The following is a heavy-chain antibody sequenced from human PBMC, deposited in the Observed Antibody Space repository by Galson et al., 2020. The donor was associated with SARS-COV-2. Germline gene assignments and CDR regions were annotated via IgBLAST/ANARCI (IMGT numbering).Heavy chain of an antibody. V-gene: IGHV4-30-4*01. CDR3: ARVGGTATVNTRYDY. J-gene: IGHJ4*02. Sequence: ETSETLSLTCTVSGGSINSGDYYWSWIRQPPGKGLEWIGYIYYSGSTYYNPSLKSRLTISVDTSKNQFSLKLSSVTAADTAVYYCARVGGTATVNTRYDYWGQGTLVTVSS. D-gene: IGHD5-18*01. CDR2: IYYSGST. CDR1: GGSINSGDYY.